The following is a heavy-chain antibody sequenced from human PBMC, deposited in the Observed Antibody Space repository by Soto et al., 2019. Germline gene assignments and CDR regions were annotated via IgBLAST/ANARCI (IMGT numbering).Heavy chain of an antibody. CDR2: IIPIFGTA. V-gene: IGHV1-69*01. J-gene: IGHJ6*02. Sequence: VQLVQSGAEVKKPGSSVKLSCKASGGTFNRYTISWVRQAPGQGLEWMGGIIPIFGTANYAQKFQGRVAIIADESTSAAYMELRSLRSEDTAVYYCALWGFRDGNNSKYNYSGMDVWRQGTTVTVS. CDR3: ALWGFRDGNNSKYNYSGMDV. D-gene: IGHD1-1*01. CDR1: GGTFNRYT.